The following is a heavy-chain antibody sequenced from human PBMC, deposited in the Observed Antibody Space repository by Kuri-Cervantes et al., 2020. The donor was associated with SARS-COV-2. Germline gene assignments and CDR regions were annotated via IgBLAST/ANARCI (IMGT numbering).Heavy chain of an antibody. CDR3: ARDLTIVAGGFDY. V-gene: IGHV4-61*01. CDR1: GGSVSSGSHY. Sequence: ESLKISCIVSGGSVSSGSHYWSWIRQPPGKGLEWIGYIYYSGSTKYNPSLKSRVTMSVDTSKNQFSLKLNSVTPADTAVYYCARDLTIVAGGFDYRGQGTLVTVSS. J-gene: IGHJ4*02. CDR2: IYYSGST. D-gene: IGHD4/OR15-4a*01.